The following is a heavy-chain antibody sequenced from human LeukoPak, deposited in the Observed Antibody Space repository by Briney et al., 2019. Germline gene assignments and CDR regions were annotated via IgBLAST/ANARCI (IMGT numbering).Heavy chain of an antibody. CDR2: ISFDGSNQ. J-gene: IGHJ4*02. CDR1: GFTFSIYG. D-gene: IGHD1-20*01. V-gene: IGHV3-30*18. CDR3: AKDQGITGTYTYFDY. Sequence: GGSLRLSCAASGFTFSIYGMHWVRQAPGKGLEWVAVISFDGSNQYFADSVKGRFTISRDNSKNTLYLQMNSLRAEDTAVYYCAKDQGITGTYTYFDYWGQGTLVTVSS.